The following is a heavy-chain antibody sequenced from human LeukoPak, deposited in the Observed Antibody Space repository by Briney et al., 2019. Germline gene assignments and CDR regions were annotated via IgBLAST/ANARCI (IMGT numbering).Heavy chain of an antibody. J-gene: IGHJ4*02. CDR1: GFTFSSYA. Sequence: PGGSLRLSCAASGFTFSSYAMSWFRQAPGKGLEWVSAISGSGGSTYYADSVKGRFTISRDNSKNTLYLQMNSLRAEDTAVYYCAKRVRYFDWLLDYWGQGTLVTVSS. D-gene: IGHD3-9*01. CDR2: ISGSGGST. CDR3: AKRVRYFDWLLDY. V-gene: IGHV3-23*01.